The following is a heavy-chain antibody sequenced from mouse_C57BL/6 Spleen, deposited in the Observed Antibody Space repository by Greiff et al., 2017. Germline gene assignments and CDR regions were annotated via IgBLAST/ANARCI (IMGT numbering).Heavy chain of an antibody. V-gene: IGHV1-7*01. D-gene: IGHD2-4*01. J-gene: IGHJ2*01. CDR1: GYTFTSYW. CDR2: INPSSGYT. CDR3: ARSEAYDYGRGYYFDY. Sequence: VQLQQSGAELAKPGASVKLSCKASGYTFTSYWMHWVKQRPGQGLEWIGYINPSSGYTKYNQKFKDKATLTAVKSSSTAYMQLSSLTYEDSAVYYCARSEAYDYGRGYYFDYWGQGTTLTVSS.